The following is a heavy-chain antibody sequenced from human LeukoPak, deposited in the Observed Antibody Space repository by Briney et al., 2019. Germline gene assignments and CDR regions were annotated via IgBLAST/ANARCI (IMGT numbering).Heavy chain of an antibody. D-gene: IGHD6-6*01. Sequence: RTGGSLRLSCATSGFRFTDYYMCWIRQSPGEGLEQISYISVSGSSIYYADSVKGRFTISRDNDKNALYLQMNTLRAEDTAVYYCARCGTRWSSRIAARPVDDWGQGTVVTVSS. CDR2: ISVSGSSI. J-gene: IGHJ4*02. V-gene: IGHV3-11*04. CDR3: ARCGTRWSSRIAARPVDD. CDR1: GFRFTDYY.